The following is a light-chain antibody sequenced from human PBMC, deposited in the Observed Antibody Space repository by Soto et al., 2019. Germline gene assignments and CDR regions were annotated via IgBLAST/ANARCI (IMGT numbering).Light chain of an antibody. CDR1: QRVLFSSYSRKY. Sequence: DIVMTQSPDSLSVSLGERATINCKSSQRVLFSSYSRKYLAWYQHKPGQSPDLLIYWSSTRESGVPDRFNGSGSGTDFTLSISSVQPEDVAVYYCQQYYSTPYTFGKGTKLEIK. J-gene: IGKJ2*01. CDR3: QQYYSTPYT. V-gene: IGKV4-1*01. CDR2: WSS.